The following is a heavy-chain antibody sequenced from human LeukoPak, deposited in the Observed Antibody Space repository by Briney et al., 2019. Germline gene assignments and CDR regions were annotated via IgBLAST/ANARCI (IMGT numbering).Heavy chain of an antibody. D-gene: IGHD3-16*02. J-gene: IGHJ5*02. V-gene: IGHV7-4-1*02. CDR1: GYTFTSYA. CDR3: ARAYQRLGGLSFPDQ. CDR2: INPNTGNP. Sequence: ASVKVSCKASGYTFTSYAMNWVRQAPGQGLEWMGWINPNTGNPTYAQGFTGRFVFSLDTSVSTTYLQISSLRAEDTAVYYCARAYQRLGGLSFPDQWGQGTLVSVSS.